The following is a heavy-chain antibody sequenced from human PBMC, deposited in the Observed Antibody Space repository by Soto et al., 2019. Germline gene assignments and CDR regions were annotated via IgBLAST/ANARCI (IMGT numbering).Heavy chain of an antibody. J-gene: IGHJ5*02. CDR3: AIHVGSCTTVVCESPYNWFDP. CDR2: IYYSGST. D-gene: IGHD2-8*01. Sequence: SETLSLTCTVSGGSISSSSYYWGWIRQPPGKGLECIGSIYYSGSTYYNPSLKSRVTISVDTSKNQFSLKLSSVTAADTAVYYCAIHVGSCTTVVCESPYNWFDPWGEGNMGTVSS. V-gene: IGHV4-39*01. CDR1: GGSISSSSYY.